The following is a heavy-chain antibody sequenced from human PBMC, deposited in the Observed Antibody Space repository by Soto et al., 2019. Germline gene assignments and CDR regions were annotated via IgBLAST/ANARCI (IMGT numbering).Heavy chain of an antibody. CDR2: IYYSGST. CDR3: ARDSDRGYGMDV. D-gene: IGHD3-10*01. CDR1: GGSISSGGYY. J-gene: IGHJ6*02. Sequence: QVQLQESGPGLVKPSQTLSLTCTVSGGSISSGGYYWSWICQHPGKGLEWIGYIYYSGSTYYNPSLKSRVTISVDTSKNQFSLKLSSVTAADTAVYYCARDSDRGYGMDVWGQGTTVTVSS. V-gene: IGHV4-31*03.